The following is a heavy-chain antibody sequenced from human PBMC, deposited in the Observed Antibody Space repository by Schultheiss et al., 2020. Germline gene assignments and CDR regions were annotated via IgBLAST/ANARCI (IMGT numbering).Heavy chain of an antibody. CDR3: ARDTPLYGMDV. D-gene: IGHD2-15*01. CDR2: IYYSGST. J-gene: IGHJ6*02. V-gene: IGHV4-59*12. CDR1: GFTFSSYA. Sequence: GSLRLSCATSGFTFSSYAMSWVRQPPGKGLEWIGYIYYSGSTYYNPSLKSRVTISVDTSKNQFSLKLSSVTAADTAVYYCARDTPLYGMDVWGQGTTVTVSS.